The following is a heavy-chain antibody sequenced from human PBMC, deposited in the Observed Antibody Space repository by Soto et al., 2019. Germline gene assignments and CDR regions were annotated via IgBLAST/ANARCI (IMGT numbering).Heavy chain of an antibody. Sequence: GASVKVSCKASGGTFSSYAISWVRQAPGQGLEWMGGIIPIFGTANYAQKFQGRVTITADESTSTAYMELSSLRSEDTAVYYCARRPFGGSYPLGWFDPWGQGTLVTVSS. J-gene: IGHJ5*02. V-gene: IGHV1-69*13. CDR3: ARRPFGGSYPLGWFDP. D-gene: IGHD1-26*01. CDR1: GGTFSSYA. CDR2: IIPIFGTA.